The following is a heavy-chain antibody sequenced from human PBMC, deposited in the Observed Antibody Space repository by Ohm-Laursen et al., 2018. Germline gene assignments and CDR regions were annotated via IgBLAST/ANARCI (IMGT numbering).Heavy chain of an antibody. D-gene: IGHD3-3*01. V-gene: IGHV3-9*01. Sequence: SLRLSCTASGFTFDDYAMHWVRQAPGKGLEWVAGISWNKKMIGYVDSVKGRFTMSRDNTKKSLYLQMNSLRAEDTAFYYCTKGAGAILGVTDYFDYWGQGALVTVSS. CDR1: GFTFDDYA. CDR3: TKGAGAILGVTDYFDY. J-gene: IGHJ4*02. CDR2: ISWNKKMI.